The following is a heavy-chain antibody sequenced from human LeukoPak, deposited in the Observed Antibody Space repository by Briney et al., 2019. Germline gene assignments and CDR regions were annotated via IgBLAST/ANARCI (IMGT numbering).Heavy chain of an antibody. V-gene: IGHV4-59*12. Sequence: SETLSLTCTVSGGSISSYYWSWIRQPPGKGLEWIGEIYHSGSTNYNPSLKSRVTISVDKSKNQFSLKLTSVTAADTAVYYCARDAGTVSPPDWGQGTLVTVSS. CDR2: IYHSGST. CDR3: ARDAGTVSPPD. D-gene: IGHD3-10*01. J-gene: IGHJ4*02. CDR1: GGSISSYY.